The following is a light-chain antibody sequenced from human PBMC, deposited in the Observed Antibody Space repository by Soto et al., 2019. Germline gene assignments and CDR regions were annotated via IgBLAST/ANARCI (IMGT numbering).Light chain of an antibody. CDR3: ISYSTTTALV. J-gene: IGLJ3*02. CDR2: EVS. CDR1: SSDVGGNDY. Sequence: QSLLTQPASVSGSPGQSITISCTGTSSDVGGNDYVSWYQQHPGKAPKFLIYEVSYRPSGVSDRFSGSKSGNTASLIISGLQAEDEADYYCISYSTTTALVFGGGTKLTVL. V-gene: IGLV2-14*01.